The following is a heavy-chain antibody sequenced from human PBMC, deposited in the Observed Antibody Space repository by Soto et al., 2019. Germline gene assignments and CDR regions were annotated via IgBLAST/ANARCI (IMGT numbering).Heavy chain of an antibody. CDR2: ISSSSSYI. V-gene: IGHV3-21*01. CDR3: ARARGGYYDFWSGLNPYYFDY. J-gene: IGHJ4*02. Sequence: PGGSLRLSCAASGFTFSSYSMNWVRQAPGKGLEWVSSISSSSSYIYYADSVKGRFTISRDSAKNSLYLQMNSLRAEDTAVYYCARARGGYYDFWSGLNPYYFDYWGQGTLVTVSS. D-gene: IGHD3-3*01. CDR1: GFTFSSYS.